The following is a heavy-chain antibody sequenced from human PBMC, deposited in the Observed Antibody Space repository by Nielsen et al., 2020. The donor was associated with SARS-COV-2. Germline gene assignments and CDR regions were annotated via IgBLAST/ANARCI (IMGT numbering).Heavy chain of an antibody. Sequence: SETLSLTCIVSGGSISTGSHYWSWIRQPPGKGLEWIGYIFYRGNTNYKPSLKSRVTISVDTSKNQFSLKLTSVTAADTAIYYCTRDPSIAAGTLQHWGQGTLVTVSS. CDR3: TRDPSIAAGTLQH. D-gene: IGHD6-13*01. V-gene: IGHV4-61*01. CDR1: GGSISTGSHY. J-gene: IGHJ1*01. CDR2: IFYRGNT.